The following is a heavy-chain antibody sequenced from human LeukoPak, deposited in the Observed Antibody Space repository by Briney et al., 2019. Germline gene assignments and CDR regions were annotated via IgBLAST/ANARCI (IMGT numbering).Heavy chain of an antibody. Sequence: SETLSLTCAVYGGSFSGYYWSWIRQPPGKGLEWIGEINHSGSTNYNPSLKSRVTISVDTSKNQFSLKLSSVTAADTAVYYCARGLGKRSSWHRTPVRAFDIWGQGTMVTVSS. CDR3: ARGLGKRSSWHRTPVRAFDI. J-gene: IGHJ3*02. D-gene: IGHD6-13*01. CDR2: INHSGST. CDR1: GGSFSGYY. V-gene: IGHV4-34*01.